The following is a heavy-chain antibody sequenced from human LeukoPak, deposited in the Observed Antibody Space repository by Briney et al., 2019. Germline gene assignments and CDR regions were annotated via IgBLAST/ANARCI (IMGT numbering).Heavy chain of an antibody. CDR3: ARDNRGKDY. D-gene: IGHD1-1*01. CDR1: GFTFSSYW. V-gene: IGHV3-7*01. CDR2: IKEDGSDK. J-gene: IGHJ4*02. Sequence: LGGSLRLSCATSGFTFSSYWMSWVRQAPGKGLAWVANIKEDGSDKYYVDSVKGRFTISRDNSKNSLYLQMDSLRAEDTAVYYCARDNRGKDYWGQGTLVTVSS.